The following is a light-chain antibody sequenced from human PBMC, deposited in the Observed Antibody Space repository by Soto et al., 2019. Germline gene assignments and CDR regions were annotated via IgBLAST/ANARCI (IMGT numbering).Light chain of an antibody. CDR3: QQYDHVPFT. CDR2: DAS. CDR1: QDISNY. J-gene: IGKJ3*01. Sequence: DIQMTQSPSSLSASVGDRVTITCQASQDISNYLNWYQQKPGKAPKLLIYDASNLETGVPSRFSGSVSGTDFSFTISSLQPEDIATYYCQQYDHVPFTFGPGTKVDIK. V-gene: IGKV1-33*01.